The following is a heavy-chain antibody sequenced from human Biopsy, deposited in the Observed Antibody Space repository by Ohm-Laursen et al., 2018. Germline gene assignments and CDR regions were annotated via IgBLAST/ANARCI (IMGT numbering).Heavy chain of an antibody. CDR1: YGSISGHF. J-gene: IGHJ4*02. CDR2: ISYTGGI. Sequence: SETLSLTCTVTYGSISGHFWSWIRKSPGKGLEWLAYISYTGGIASNPSLNGRATTSLDTSKNQFSLRLIYVTAADTAVYYCARMPHFDYWGQGILVTVSS. V-gene: IGHV4-59*11. CDR3: ARMPHFDY. D-gene: IGHD2-2*01.